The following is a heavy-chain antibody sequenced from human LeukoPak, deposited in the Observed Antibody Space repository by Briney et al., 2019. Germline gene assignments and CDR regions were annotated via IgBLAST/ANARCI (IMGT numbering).Heavy chain of an antibody. D-gene: IGHD1-26*01. CDR3: ATTNSGSYYYFNY. J-gene: IGHJ4*02. V-gene: IGHV4-59*12. Sequence: PSETLSLTCTVSGGSISSYYWSWIRQPPGKGLEWIGYIYHSGSTYYNPSLKSRVTISVDRSKNQFSLKLISVTAADTAMYYCATTNSGSYYYFNYWGQGTLVTVSS. CDR1: GGSISSYY. CDR2: IYHSGST.